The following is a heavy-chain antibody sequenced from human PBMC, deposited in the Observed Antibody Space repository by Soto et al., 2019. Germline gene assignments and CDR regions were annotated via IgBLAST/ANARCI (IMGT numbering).Heavy chain of an antibody. CDR1: GAALNSGNYY. CDR2: IYVTGAV. D-gene: IGHD2-21*01. CDR3: ARLGIATNNYKWFDP. J-gene: IGHJ5*02. Sequence: KASETLSLTCSVSGAALNSGNYYWSWIRQVPGKGLEWIGHIYVTGAVDYNPSLRDRITISQDTSERQFSLNLRLVTAADTAVYYCARLGIATNNYKWFDPWGQGTLVTVSS. V-gene: IGHV4-31*03.